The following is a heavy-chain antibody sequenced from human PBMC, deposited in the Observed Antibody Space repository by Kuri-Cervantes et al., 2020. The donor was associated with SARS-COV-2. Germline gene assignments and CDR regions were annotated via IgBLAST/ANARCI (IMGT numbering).Heavy chain of an antibody. CDR1: GYTFTNYW. Sequence: GESLKISCKGSGYTFTNYWIGWARQMPGKGLEWMAIICPGDSSTKYSPSFQGQVSISADKSTDTAYLQWSRLKASDTAIYFCAKGRGYWYFDLWGRGTLVTVSS. J-gene: IGHJ2*01. CDR2: ICPGDSST. V-gene: IGHV5-51*01. D-gene: IGHD1-26*01. CDR3: AKGRGYWYFDL.